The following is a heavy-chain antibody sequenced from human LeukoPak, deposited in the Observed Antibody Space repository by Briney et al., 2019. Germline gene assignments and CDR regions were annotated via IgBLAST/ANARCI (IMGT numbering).Heavy chain of an antibody. V-gene: IGHV4-61*02. CDR2: IYKSGST. CDR3: ARDQYLALRGSTAYYYYYYIDV. Sequence: SETLSLTCTVSGGSISSSSYYWGWIRQPAGKGLEWIGRIYKSGSTNYNPSLKSRVTMSIDTSKNQFSLKLSSVIAADTAVYYCARDQYLALRGSTAYYYYYYIDVWGKGTTVTISS. J-gene: IGHJ6*03. D-gene: IGHD3-9*01. CDR1: GGSISSSSYY.